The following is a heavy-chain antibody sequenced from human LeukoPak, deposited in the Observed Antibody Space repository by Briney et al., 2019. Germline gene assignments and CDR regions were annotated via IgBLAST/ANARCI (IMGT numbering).Heavy chain of an antibody. CDR1: GGSFSGYY. CDR2: IYHSGST. J-gene: IGHJ5*02. CDR3: ARSLAAAGTSAPVSVWFDP. D-gene: IGHD6-13*01. V-gene: IGHV4-34*01. Sequence: SDTLSLTCAVYGGSFSGYYWSRIRQPPGKGLEWIGEIYHSGSTNYNPSLKSRVTISVDTSKNQFSLKLSSVTAADTAVYYCARSLAAAGTSAPVSVWFDPWGQGTLVTVSS.